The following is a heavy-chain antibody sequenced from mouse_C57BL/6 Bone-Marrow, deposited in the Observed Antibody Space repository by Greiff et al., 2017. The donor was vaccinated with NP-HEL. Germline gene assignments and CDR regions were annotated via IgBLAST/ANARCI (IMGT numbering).Heavy chain of an antibody. CDR3: TGVRRAWFAY. Sequence: EVQVVESGGGLVQPGGSMKLSCAASGFTFSDAWMDWVRQSPEKGLEWVAEIRNKANNHATYYAESVKGRFTISRDDSKSSVYLQMNSLRAEDTGIYYCTGVRRAWFAYWGQGTLVTVSA. CDR1: GFTFSDAW. CDR2: IRNKANNHAT. V-gene: IGHV6-6*01. J-gene: IGHJ3*01. D-gene: IGHD2-1*01.